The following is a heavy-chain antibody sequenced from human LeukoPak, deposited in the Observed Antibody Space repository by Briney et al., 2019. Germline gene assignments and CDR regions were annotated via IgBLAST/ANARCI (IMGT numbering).Heavy chain of an antibody. V-gene: IGHV4-59*01. J-gene: IGHJ3*02. D-gene: IGHD3-22*01. CDR2: IYYSGST. Sequence: TSETLSLTCTVSGGSISSYYWSWIRQPPGKGLEWIGYIYYSGSTNYNPSLKSRVTISVDTSKNQFSLKLSSVTAADTAVYYCATKEPDYYDSSGYYPEAFDIWGQWTMVTVSS. CDR1: GGSISSYY. CDR3: ATKEPDYYDSSGYYPEAFDI.